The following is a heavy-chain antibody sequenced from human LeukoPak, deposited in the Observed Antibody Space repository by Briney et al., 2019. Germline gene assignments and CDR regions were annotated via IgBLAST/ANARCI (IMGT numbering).Heavy chain of an antibody. V-gene: IGHV1-69*06. D-gene: IGHD2-15*01. Sequence: GASVKVSCKASGGTFSSYAISWVRQAPGQGLEWMGGIIPIFGTANYAQKFQGRVTITADKSTSTAYMELSSLRSEDTAVYYCARAPSYCSGGSCYGYNWFDPWGQGTLVTVSS. CDR1: GGTFSSYA. J-gene: IGHJ5*02. CDR2: IIPIFGTA. CDR3: ARAPSYCSGGSCYGYNWFDP.